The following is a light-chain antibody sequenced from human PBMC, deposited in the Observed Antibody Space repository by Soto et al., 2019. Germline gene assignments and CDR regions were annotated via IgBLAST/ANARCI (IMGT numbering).Light chain of an antibody. CDR1: QSVSSSY. J-gene: IGKJ1*01. Sequence: EIVLTQSPGTLSLSPGERATLSCRASQSVSSSYLAWYQQTPGQAPRLLVYDTSYRATGVPDRFSGSGSGADFTLTISRLEPEDSAVYYCHQYYSSPWKFGQGTKVEIK. V-gene: IGKV3-20*01. CDR3: HQYYSSPWK. CDR2: DTS.